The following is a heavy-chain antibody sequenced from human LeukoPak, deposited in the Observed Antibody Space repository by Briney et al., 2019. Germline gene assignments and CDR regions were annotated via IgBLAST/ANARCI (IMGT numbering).Heavy chain of an antibody. CDR3: ARSHTSAFGFAFDI. Sequence: PSETLSLTCTVSGGSISSFYWTWIRQPPGKGLEWIGYIYPGGSTNYNPSFKSRATISLDASKNQFSLSLTSVTAADAAVYFCARSHTSAFGFAFDIWGHGTLHTVSS. D-gene: IGHD3-22*01. CDR1: GGSISSFY. J-gene: IGHJ3*02. CDR2: IYPGGST. V-gene: IGHV4-4*09.